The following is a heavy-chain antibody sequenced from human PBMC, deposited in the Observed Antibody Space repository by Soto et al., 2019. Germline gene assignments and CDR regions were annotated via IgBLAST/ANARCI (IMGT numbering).Heavy chain of an antibody. CDR3: ARDSARSRMAGGWFDP. CDR2: ISAYNGNT. CDR1: GYTFTSYG. J-gene: IGHJ5*02. D-gene: IGHD6-19*01. Sequence: ASVKVSCKASGYTFTSYGISWVRQAPGQGLEWMGWISAYNGNTNYAQKLQGRVTMTTDTSTSTAYMELRSLRSDDTAVYYCARDSARSRMAGGWFDPWGKGTLVTVAS. V-gene: IGHV1-18*01.